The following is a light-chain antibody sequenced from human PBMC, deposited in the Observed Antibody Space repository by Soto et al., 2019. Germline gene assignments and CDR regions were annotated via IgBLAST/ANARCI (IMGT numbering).Light chain of an antibody. V-gene: IGKV3-20*01. CDR2: GTS. CDR3: QQYGSSPRT. Sequence: EIVLTQSPDTLSLSPGERATLSCRASQSVASTYLGWYQQKPGQAPRLLIYGTSSRATGIPDRFSGSGSGTDFTLTISRLEPEDLAVYYCQQYGSSPRTFGGGTKVQIK. CDR1: QSVASTY. J-gene: IGKJ4*01.